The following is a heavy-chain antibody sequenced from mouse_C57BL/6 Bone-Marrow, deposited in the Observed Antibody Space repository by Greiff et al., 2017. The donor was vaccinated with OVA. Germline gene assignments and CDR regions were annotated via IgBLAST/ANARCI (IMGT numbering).Heavy chain of an antibody. J-gene: IGHJ4*01. V-gene: IGHV1-54*01. CDR1: GYAFTNYL. CDR2: INPGSGGT. CDR3: GGGYYYAMDY. D-gene: IGHD3-1*01. Sequence: QVQLQQSGAELVRPGTSVKVSCKASGYAFTNYLIEWVKQRPGQGLEWIGVINPGSGGTNYNEKFKGKATLTADKSSSTAYMQLSSLTSEDSAVYFCGGGYYYAMDYWGQGTSVTVSS.